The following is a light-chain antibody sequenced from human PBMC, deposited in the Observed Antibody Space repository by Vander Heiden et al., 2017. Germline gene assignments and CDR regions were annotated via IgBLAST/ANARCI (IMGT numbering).Light chain of an antibody. J-gene: IGLJ2*01. CDR2: EVS. V-gene: IGLV2-8*01. CDR1: SSDVGGYHY. Sequence: QSALTQPPSASGSPGQSVTISCTGTSSDVGGYHYVSWYQQHPGKAPNLMIYEVSKRPSGVPDRFSGSKSGNTASLTVSGLQAEDEADYYCSSYAGSNNFEVVFGGGTKLTVL. CDR3: SSYAGSNNFEVV.